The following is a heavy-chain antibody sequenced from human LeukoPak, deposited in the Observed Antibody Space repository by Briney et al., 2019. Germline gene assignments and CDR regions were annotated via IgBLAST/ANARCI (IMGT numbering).Heavy chain of an antibody. CDR1: GGSISSSSYY. CDR3: ARIIYDYVWGSYRATNSDY. V-gene: IGHV4-39*01. CDR2: IYYSGST. D-gene: IGHD3-16*02. Sequence: PSETLSLTCTVSGGSISSSSYYWGWIRQPPGKGLEWIGSIYYSGSTYYNPSLKSRVTISVDTSKNQFSLKLSSVTAADTAVYYCARIIYDYVWGSYRATNSDYWGQGTLVTVSS. J-gene: IGHJ4*02.